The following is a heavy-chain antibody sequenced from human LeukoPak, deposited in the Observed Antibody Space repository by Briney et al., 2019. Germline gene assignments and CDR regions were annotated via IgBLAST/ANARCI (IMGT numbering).Heavy chain of an antibody. Sequence: SETLSLTCTVSGGSISTYYWSWIRQPPGKGLEWIGYIYYNGSTNYNPSLKSRVTISLDTSKNQFSLRLSSMTAADTAVYYCARHGSYRYYFDYWGQGTLVTVSS. CDR1: GGSISTYY. D-gene: IGHD3-10*01. CDR3: ARHGSYRYYFDY. CDR2: IYYNGST. V-gene: IGHV4-59*08. J-gene: IGHJ4*02.